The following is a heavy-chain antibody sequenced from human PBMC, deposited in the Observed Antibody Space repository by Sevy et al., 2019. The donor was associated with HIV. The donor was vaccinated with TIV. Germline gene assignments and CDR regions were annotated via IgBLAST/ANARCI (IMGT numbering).Heavy chain of an antibody. CDR2: ISSSSSTI. V-gene: IGHV3-48*01. J-gene: IGHJ4*02. CDR3: ARLSGYSSSWSYFDY. Sequence: GGSLRLSCAVSGFNFNIYSMSWVRQAPGKGLEWVSYISSSSSTIYYADSVKGRFTISRDNAKNSLYLQMNSLRAEDTAVYYCARLSGYSSSWSYFDYWGQGTLVTVSS. D-gene: IGHD6-13*01. CDR1: GFNFNIYS.